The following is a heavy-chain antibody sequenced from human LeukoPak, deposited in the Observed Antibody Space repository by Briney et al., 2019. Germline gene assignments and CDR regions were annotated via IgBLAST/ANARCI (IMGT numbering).Heavy chain of an antibody. D-gene: IGHD3-22*01. CDR1: GGTFSGYG. V-gene: IGHV1-69*04. J-gene: IGHJ4*02. Sequence: GASVKVSCKASGGTFSGYGFSWVRQAPGHGLEWMGRIIPIIGRVNYAQNFQARVTITADRSTTTVYLELSNLRSDDTAVYYCARGRAGRNFDTTGYYPLDSWGQGTRVTVSS. CDR3: ARGRAGRNFDTTGYYPLDS. CDR2: IIPIIGRV.